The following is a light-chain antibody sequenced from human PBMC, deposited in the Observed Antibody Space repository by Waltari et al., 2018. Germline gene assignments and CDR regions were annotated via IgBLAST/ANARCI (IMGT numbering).Light chain of an antibody. V-gene: IGKV2-28*01. CDR1: QSLLHSNGYNY. CDR2: LGS. J-gene: IGKJ1*01. CDR3: MQALQTLWT. Sequence: DIVMTQSPLSLPVTPGEPASISCRSSQSLLHSNGYNYLVWYLQKPGQSPQLLIYLGSNRASGGPDRFSGSGSGTDFTLKISRVEAEDVGVYYCMQALQTLWTFGQGTKVEIK.